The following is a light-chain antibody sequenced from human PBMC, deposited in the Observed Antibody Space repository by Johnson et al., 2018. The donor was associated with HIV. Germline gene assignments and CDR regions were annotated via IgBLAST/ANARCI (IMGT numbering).Light chain of an antibody. Sequence: QSVLTQPPSVSAAPGQKVTISCSGSSSNIGSHYVSRYQQVPGTAPRLVIYDTIKRHSGIPDRFSGSKSGTSATLGITGLQTGDEADYYCGTWDNSLSTGGVFGTGTKFTVL. CDR1: SSNIGSHY. J-gene: IGLJ1*01. V-gene: IGLV1-51*01. CDR3: GTWDNSLSTGGV. CDR2: DTI.